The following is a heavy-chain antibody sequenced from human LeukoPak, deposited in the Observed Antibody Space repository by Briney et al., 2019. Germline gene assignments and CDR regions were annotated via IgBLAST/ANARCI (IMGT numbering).Heavy chain of an antibody. V-gene: IGHV4-4*07. Sequence: SETLSLTCTASGCTISSYYWSWIRQPAGKGLEWIGRIYSSGSTNYNPSLKSRVTMSVDTSKNQFSLKLSSVTAADTAVYYCASGPTRSGEPFDYWGQGTLVTVSS. CDR3: ASGPTRSGEPFDY. D-gene: IGHD3-16*01. CDR1: GCTISSYY. J-gene: IGHJ4*02. CDR2: IYSSGST.